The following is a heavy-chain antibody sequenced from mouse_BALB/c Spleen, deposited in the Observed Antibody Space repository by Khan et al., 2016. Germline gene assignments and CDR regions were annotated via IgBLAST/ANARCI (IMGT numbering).Heavy chain of an antibody. J-gene: IGHJ4*01. CDR3: ARRDDGGGAMDY. V-gene: IGHV2-6*02. CDR2: LWSDGST. CDR1: GFSLTSYG. D-gene: IGHD2-3*01. Sequence: QVQLKQSGPGLVAPSQSLSITCTVSGFSLTSYGVHGVRQPPGTGLEWLVVLWSDGSTTYNSALKSRLSISKDNSKSQVFLKMNSLQTDDTAMYYCARRDDGGGAMDYWGQGTSVTVSS.